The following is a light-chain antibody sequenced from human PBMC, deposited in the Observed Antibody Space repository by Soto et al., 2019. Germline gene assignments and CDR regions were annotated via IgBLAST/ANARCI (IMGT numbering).Light chain of an antibody. J-gene: IGKJ2*01. CDR1: QSVSTY. V-gene: IGKV1-39*01. CDR3: QHSYNNPTT. Sequence: DIQMTQSPSSLSASVGDRVTITCRASQSVSTYLNWYQQKPGKAPNLLIYGASSLQSGVPSRFSGSGSGTEFTLTITSLQPGDFATYYCQHSYNNPTTFGQGTNVDLK. CDR2: GAS.